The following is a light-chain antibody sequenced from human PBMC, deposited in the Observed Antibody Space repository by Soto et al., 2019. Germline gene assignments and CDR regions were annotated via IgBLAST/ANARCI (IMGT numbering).Light chain of an antibody. Sequence: DIQMTQSPSAMSASXXDKVXITCLASQGISNYLAWFQQKPGKVPKXXIYAASSLQSGVPSRFSGSGAGTEFTLTISSLQPEDFATYYCLQHNSYLITFGQGTRLEIK. V-gene: IGKV1-17*03. CDR1: QGISNY. CDR2: AAS. J-gene: IGKJ5*01. CDR3: LQHNSYLIT.